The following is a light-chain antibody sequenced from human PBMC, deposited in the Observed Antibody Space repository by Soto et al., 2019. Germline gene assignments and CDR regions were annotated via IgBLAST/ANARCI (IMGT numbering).Light chain of an antibody. CDR1: SSDVGGYKY. CDR2: DVS. V-gene: IGLV2-14*01. CDR3: TSYTSSSTLVV. Sequence: QSVLTQPASVSGSPGQSITISCTGTSSDVGGYKYVSWYQQHSGKAPKLMIYDVSNRPSGVSNRFSGSKSGNTASLTISGLQAEDEADYYCTSYTSSSTLVVFGGGTKLTVL. J-gene: IGLJ2*01.